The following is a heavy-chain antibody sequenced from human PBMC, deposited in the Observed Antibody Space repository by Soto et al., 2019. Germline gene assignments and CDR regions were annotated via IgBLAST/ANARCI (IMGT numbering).Heavy chain of an antibody. CDR1: GFTFSAVY. J-gene: IGHJ4*02. D-gene: IGHD6-19*01. Sequence: QVQLEESGGGLVKPGGSLRLSCAASGFTFSAVYMSWIRQAPNKGLEYISYISSSGTSANYADSVKGRFTISRDNAKNSLYLQMNSLRAEATAVYYCARDRGAVTGQYFDYWGQGALGTVSS. V-gene: IGHV3-11*05. CDR2: ISSSGTSA. CDR3: ARDRGAVTGQYFDY.